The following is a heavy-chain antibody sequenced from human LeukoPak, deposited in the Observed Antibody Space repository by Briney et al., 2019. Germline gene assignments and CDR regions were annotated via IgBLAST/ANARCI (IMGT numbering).Heavy chain of an antibody. CDR3: ARAYGRVAALGY. J-gene: IGHJ4*02. Sequence: GASVKVSCKASGYTFTSYGISWVRQAPGQGLEWMGIINPSGGSTSYAQKFQGRVTMTRDTSTSTVYMELSSLRSEDTAVYYCARAYGRVAALGYWGQGTLVTVSS. CDR1: GYTFTSYG. D-gene: IGHD2-15*01. V-gene: IGHV1-46*01. CDR2: INPSGGST.